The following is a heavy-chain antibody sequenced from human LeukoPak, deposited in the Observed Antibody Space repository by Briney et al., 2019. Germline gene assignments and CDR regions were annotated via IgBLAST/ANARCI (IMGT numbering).Heavy chain of an antibody. Sequence: PGRSLRLSCTASGFTFGDYAMSWFRQAPGKGLEWVGFIRSKAYGGTTEYAASVKGRFTISRDDSKSIAYLQMNSLKTEDTAVYYCTRDGHYCSGGSCYSVPLLHFDYWGQGTLVTVSS. V-gene: IGHV3-49*03. CDR3: TRDGHYCSGGSCYSVPLLHFDY. J-gene: IGHJ4*02. CDR1: GFTFGDYA. CDR2: IRSKAYGGTT. D-gene: IGHD2-15*01.